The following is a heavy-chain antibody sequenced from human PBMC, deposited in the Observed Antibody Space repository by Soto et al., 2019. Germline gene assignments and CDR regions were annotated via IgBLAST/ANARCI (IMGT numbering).Heavy chain of an antibody. Sequence: GESLKISCAASKFTFSSYAMSWVRQAPGKGLEWVSGISGSGGSTYYADSVKGRFTISRDNSKNTLYLQMNSLRGEDTAVYYCAKDDTIFGVVIPNYFDYWGQGTLVTVSS. V-gene: IGHV3-23*01. J-gene: IGHJ4*02. CDR1: KFTFSSYA. D-gene: IGHD3-3*01. CDR2: ISGSGGST. CDR3: AKDDTIFGVVIPNYFDY.